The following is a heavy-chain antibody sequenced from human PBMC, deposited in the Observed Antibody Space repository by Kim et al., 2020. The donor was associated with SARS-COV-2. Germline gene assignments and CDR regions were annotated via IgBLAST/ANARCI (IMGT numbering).Heavy chain of an antibody. Sequence: ADTVKGRVTISRDNAMNTLYLQMNSLRAEDTAVYFCARAGILTGYYSFDFWGQGTLVTVSS. J-gene: IGHJ4*02. D-gene: IGHD3-9*01. CDR3: ARAGILTGYYSFDF. V-gene: IGHV3-74*01.